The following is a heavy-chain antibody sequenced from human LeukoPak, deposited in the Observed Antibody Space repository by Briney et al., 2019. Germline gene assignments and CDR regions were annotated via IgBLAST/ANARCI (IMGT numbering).Heavy chain of an antibody. CDR1: GGSVSSGSYY. D-gene: IGHD1-26*01. Sequence: SETLSLTCTVSGGSVSSGSYYWSWIRQPPGKGLEWIGTIYYSGSTYYNPSLKSRVTISVDTSKNQFSLRLSSVTAADTALYYCARHGISGGKFAENDYWGQGTLVTVSS. CDR3: ARHGISGGKFAENDY. J-gene: IGHJ4*02. CDR2: IYYSGST. V-gene: IGHV4-39*01.